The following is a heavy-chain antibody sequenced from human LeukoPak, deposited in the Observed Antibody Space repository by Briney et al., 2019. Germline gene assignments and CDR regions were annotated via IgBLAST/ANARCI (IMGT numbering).Heavy chain of an antibody. CDR3: ATQDGTYCSGGSCYSAFYYYYGMDV. J-gene: IGHJ6*02. Sequence: GGSLRLSCAASGFSFDDYGLTWVRQAPGKGLEWVSYISSSGSTIYYADSVKGRFTISRDNAKNSLYLQMNSLRAEDTAVYYCATQDGTYCSGGSCYSAFYYYYGMDVWGQGTTVTVSS. D-gene: IGHD2-15*01. V-gene: IGHV3-48*03. CDR1: GFSFDDYG. CDR2: ISSSGSTI.